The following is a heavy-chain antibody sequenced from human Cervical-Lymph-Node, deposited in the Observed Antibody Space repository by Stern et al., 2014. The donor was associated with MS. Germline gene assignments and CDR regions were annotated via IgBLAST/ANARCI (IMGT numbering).Heavy chain of an antibody. CDR3: ASAYSSSHYYFDY. CDR1: GFSFSRYA. CDR2: IWYDVSNP. Sequence: DQLVESGGGVVQPGRSLRLSCAASGFSFSRYAMHWVRQAPGKGLEWVALIWYDVSNPNYADSVTGRFTISRDNCKNTLYLQMNSLRAEDTAVYYCASAYSSSHYYFDYWGQGTLVTVSS. V-gene: IGHV3-33*01. D-gene: IGHD6-13*01. J-gene: IGHJ4*02.